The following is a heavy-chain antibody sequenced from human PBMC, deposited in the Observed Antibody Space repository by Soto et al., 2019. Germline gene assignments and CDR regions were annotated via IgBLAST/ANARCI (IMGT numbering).Heavy chain of an antibody. D-gene: IGHD3-10*01. CDR1: GFTFSSYG. CDR2: ISYDGSNK. CDR3: AKDIGNYYGSGSPLDY. J-gene: IGHJ4*02. Sequence: QVQLVESGGGVVQPGRSLRLSCAASGFTFSSYGMHWVRQAPGKGLEWVAVISYDGSNKYYADSVKGRFTISRDNSKNTLYLQMNSLRAEDTALYYCAKDIGNYYGSGSPLDYWGQGTLVTVSS. V-gene: IGHV3-30*18.